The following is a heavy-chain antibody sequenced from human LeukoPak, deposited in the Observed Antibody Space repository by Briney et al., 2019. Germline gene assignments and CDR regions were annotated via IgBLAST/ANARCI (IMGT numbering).Heavy chain of an antibody. V-gene: IGHV1-18*01. CDR2: ISAYNGNT. CDR3: ARALVVVAATHWFDP. D-gene: IGHD2-15*01. J-gene: IGHJ5*02. Sequence: GASVKVSCKASGYTFTSYGISWVRQAPGQGLEWMGWISAYNGNTNYAQKLQGRVTMTTDTSTSTAYMELRSLRSDDTAVYYCARALVVVAATHWFDPWGQETLVTVSS. CDR1: GYTFTSYG.